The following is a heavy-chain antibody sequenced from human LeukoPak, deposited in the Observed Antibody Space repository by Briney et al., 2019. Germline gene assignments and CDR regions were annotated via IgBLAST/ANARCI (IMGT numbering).Heavy chain of an antibody. Sequence: PGRSLRPSCTASGFTFGDYAMSWVRQAPGKGLEWVGFIRSKAYGGTTEYAASVKGKFTISRDDSKSIAYQQMNSLKTEDTAVYYCTRDVGTWIQLWLQNVSYYYYGMDVWGQGTTVTVSS. V-gene: IGHV3-49*04. D-gene: IGHD5-18*01. CDR2: IRSKAYGGTT. J-gene: IGHJ6*02. CDR1: GFTFGDYA. CDR3: TRDVGTWIQLWLQNVSYYYYGMDV.